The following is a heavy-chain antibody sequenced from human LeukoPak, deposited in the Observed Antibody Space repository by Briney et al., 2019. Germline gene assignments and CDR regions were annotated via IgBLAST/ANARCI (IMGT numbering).Heavy chain of an antibody. D-gene: IGHD3-10*01. CDR1: GYIFTGYY. CDR2: IKPNTGGT. CDR3: ERDNNCGSRSYYSNNGMDV. V-gene: IGHV1-2*02. J-gene: IGHJ6*02. Sequence: ASVKVSCTASGYIFTGYYMHWVRQAPGQGLEWMGWIKPNTGGTNYAQKLQGRVTMSRDKSTSTAYVELSGLTSDDTAVDYCERDNNCGSRSYYSNNGMDVWGQGTTVTVSS.